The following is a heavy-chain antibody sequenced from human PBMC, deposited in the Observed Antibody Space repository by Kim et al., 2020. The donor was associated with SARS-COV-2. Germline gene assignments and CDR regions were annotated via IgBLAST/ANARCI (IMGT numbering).Heavy chain of an antibody. Sequence: GGSLRLSCAASGFTFSSYSMHWVRQAPGKGLEWVAAITYDRSNKYYADSVKGRFTISRDNSKNTLYLQMNSLRAEDTAVYYCAKGDCSSTSCYLEGATFFDYWGQGTLVTVSS. V-gene: IGHV3-30*18. CDR2: ITYDRSNK. J-gene: IGHJ4*02. D-gene: IGHD2-2*01. CDR1: GFTFSSYS. CDR3: AKGDCSSTSCYLEGATFFDY.